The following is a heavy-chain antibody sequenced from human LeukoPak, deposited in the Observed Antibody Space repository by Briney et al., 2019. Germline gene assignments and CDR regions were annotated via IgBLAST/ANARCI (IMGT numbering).Heavy chain of an antibody. CDR3: ARDRSRDSSGYYGDYGMDV. Sequence: LTGGSLRLSCAASGFTFSSYWMHWVRQAPGKGLVWVSRINSDGSSTSYADSVKGRFTISRDNAKNTLYLQMNSLRAEDTAVYYCARDRSRDSSGYYGDYGMDVWGQGTTVTVSS. CDR2: INSDGSST. V-gene: IGHV3-74*01. CDR1: GFTFSSYW. J-gene: IGHJ6*02. D-gene: IGHD3-22*01.